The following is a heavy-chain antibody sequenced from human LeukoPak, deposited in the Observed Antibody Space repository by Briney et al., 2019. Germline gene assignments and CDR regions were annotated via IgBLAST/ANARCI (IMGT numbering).Heavy chain of an antibody. Sequence: GESLKISCKGSGYSFTSYWIGWVGQMPGKGLEWMGIIYPGDSDTRYSPSFQGQVTISADKSISTAYLQWSSLKASDAAMYYCARFLDSSGSAKTFDYWGQGTLVTVSS. V-gene: IGHV5-51*01. CDR3: ARFLDSSGSAKTFDY. CDR2: IYPGDSDT. CDR1: GYSFTSYW. D-gene: IGHD6-19*01. J-gene: IGHJ4*02.